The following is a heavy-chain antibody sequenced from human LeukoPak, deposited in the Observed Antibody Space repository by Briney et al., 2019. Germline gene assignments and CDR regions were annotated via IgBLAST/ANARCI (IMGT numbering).Heavy chain of an antibody. D-gene: IGHD5-12*01. Sequence: GGSLILACAASVFTFRSYGMHWVRQAPGKGLELVSYIGSFGTTISYADSVKGRFTISRDNAKSSLYLQMSSLRAEDTAVYYCAKVATEAFYFDYWGQGAQVTVSS. J-gene: IGHJ4*02. CDR2: IGSFGTTI. V-gene: IGHV3-48*04. CDR3: AKVATEAFYFDY. CDR1: VFTFRSYG.